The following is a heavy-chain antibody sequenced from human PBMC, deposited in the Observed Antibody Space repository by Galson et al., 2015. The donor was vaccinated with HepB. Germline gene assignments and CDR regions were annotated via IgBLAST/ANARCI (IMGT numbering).Heavy chain of an antibody. CDR1: GFTFDDYT. D-gene: IGHD6-13*01. V-gene: IGHV3-43*01. J-gene: IGHJ6*02. CDR3: AKDMEFNGAAADNYGMDV. Sequence: SLSLSCAASGFTFDDYTMHWVRQAPGKGLEWVSLISWDGGSTYYADSVKGRFTISRDNSKNSLYLQMNSLRTEDTALYYCAKDMEFNGAAADNYGMDVWGQGTTVTVSS. CDR2: ISWDGGST.